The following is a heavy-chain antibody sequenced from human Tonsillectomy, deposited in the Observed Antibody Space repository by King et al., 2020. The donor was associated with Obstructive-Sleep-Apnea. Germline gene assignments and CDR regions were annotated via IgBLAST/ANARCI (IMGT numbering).Heavy chain of an antibody. CDR1: GGSISPYY. Sequence: QLQESGPGLVKPSETLSLTCSVSGGSISPYYWNWLRLSPGKGLEWIGYIYYDGSTNYNPSLKSQVTNSIDSSRNHFSLKLTSVTATDTAVYYCARGMTSATYFHYSALDVWGQGSTVTVSS. D-gene: IGHD6-25*01. J-gene: IGHJ6*02. CDR2: IYYDGST. V-gene: IGHV4-59*12. CDR3: ARGMTSATYFHYSALDV.